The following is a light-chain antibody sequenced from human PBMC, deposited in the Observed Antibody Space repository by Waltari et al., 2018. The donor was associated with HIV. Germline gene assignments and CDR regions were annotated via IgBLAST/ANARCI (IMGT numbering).Light chain of an antibody. CDR3: ASWDDSLSGWV. V-gene: IGLV1-47*01. Sequence: QSVLPQPPSASGTPGQTVTISCSGSSSNIGGNYVYWYQRLPGTAPTLLIYRNNQRPSGVPDRFSGSKSGTSASLAISGLRSEDEADYYCASWDDSLSGWVFGGGTKVTVL. CDR1: SSNIGGNY. J-gene: IGLJ3*02. CDR2: RNN.